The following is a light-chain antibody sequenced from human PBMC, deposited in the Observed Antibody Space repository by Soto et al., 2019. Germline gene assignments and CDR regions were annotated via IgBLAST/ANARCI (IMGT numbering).Light chain of an antibody. CDR3: QQYGRSPST. CDR2: GAS. J-gene: IGKJ4*01. V-gene: IGKV3-20*01. Sequence: EIVLTQSPATLSSFPGDRVTLSCRASQSVSSSYLAWYQQKPGQAPRLLIYGASSRATGIPDRFSGSGSGTDFTLTISRLEPEDFAVYYCQQYGRSPSTFGGGTKVDIK. CDR1: QSVSSSY.